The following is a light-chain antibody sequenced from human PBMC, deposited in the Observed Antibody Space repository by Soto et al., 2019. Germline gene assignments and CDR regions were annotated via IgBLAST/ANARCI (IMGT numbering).Light chain of an antibody. V-gene: IGKV1-33*01. CDR3: QQYDSVPLT. J-gene: IGKJ3*01. Sequence: DIQLTQSPSSLSASVGDRVTITCQASQDIKNHLNWYQRKPGNAPNLLIYDASNVETRVPSRFTGRGSGTDFTFTISSLQPEDIATYYCQQYDSVPLTFGPGTKVNIK. CDR1: QDIKNH. CDR2: DAS.